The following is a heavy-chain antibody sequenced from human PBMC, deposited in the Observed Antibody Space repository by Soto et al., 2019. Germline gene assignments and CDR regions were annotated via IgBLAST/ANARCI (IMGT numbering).Heavy chain of an antibody. CDR1: GVSISGYY. J-gene: IGHJ5*02. Sequence: QVQLQVSGPGLVKPSETLSLTCSVSGVSISGYYWSWIRQPPGKGLEWIGYIYDSGTNYNPSHKSRVTISRDPSTNQISRKLSSVTAADTAVYYCARHKRECSGDTCYSWFDPWGQGTLVTVSS. V-gene: IGHV4-59*08. CDR3: ARHKRECSGDTCYSWFDP. CDR2: IYDSGT. D-gene: IGHD2-15*01.